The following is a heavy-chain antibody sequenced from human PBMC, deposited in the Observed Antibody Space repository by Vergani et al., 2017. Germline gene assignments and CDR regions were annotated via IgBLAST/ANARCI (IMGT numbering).Heavy chain of an antibody. CDR3: ARSPLTALRPIVENAFDI. J-gene: IGHJ3*02. Sequence: EVQLVQSGAEVKKPGESLRISCKGSGYSFTSYWISWVRQMPGKGLEWMGRIDPSDSYTNYSPSFQGHGTISADKSISTAYLQWSSLKASDTAMYYCARSPLTALRPIVENAFDIWGQGTMVTVSS. V-gene: IGHV5-10-1*03. CDR1: GYSFTSYW. CDR2: IDPSDSYT. D-gene: IGHD1-26*01.